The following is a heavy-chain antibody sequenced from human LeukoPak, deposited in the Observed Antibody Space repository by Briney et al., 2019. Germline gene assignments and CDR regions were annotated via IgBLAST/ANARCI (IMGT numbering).Heavy chain of an antibody. V-gene: IGHV1-18*01. CDR3: ARDGYCSGGSCYSDFDY. CDR1: GYTFTSYV. D-gene: IGHD2-15*01. J-gene: IGHJ4*02. CDR2: ISAYNGNT. Sequence: ASVKVSCKASGYTFTSYVISWVRQAPGQGLEWMGWISAYNGNTNYAQKLQGRVTMTTDTSTSTAYMELRSLRSDDTAVYYCARDGYCSGGSCYSDFDYWGQGTLVTVSS.